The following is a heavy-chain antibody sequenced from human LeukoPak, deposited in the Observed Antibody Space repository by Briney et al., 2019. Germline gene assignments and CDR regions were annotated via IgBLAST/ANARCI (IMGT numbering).Heavy chain of an antibody. V-gene: IGHV3-23*01. Sequence: PGGSLRLSCAASGFTFSSYAMSWVRQAPGKGLEWVSAISGSGGSTYYADSVKGRFTISRDNSKNTLYLQMNSPRAEDTAVYYCAKDGLAYCGGDCHFDYWGQGTLVTVSS. D-gene: IGHD2-21*02. CDR3: AKDGLAYCGGDCHFDY. CDR1: GFTFSSYA. CDR2: ISGSGGST. J-gene: IGHJ4*02.